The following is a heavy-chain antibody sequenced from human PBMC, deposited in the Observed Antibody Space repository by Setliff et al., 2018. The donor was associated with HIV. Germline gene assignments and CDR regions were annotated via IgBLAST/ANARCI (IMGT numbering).Heavy chain of an antibody. CDR2: IYPGDSDT. CDR1: GYSFTNYW. Sequence: GGSLTISCKGSGYSFTNYWIAWVRQMPGKGLEWMGIIYPGDSDTVYSPSFQGQVTISADRSISTAYLQWSSLKASDTAMYFCARGEHFSYYMDVWGKGTTVTVS. V-gene: IGHV5-51*01. CDR3: ARGEHFSYYMDV. J-gene: IGHJ6*03.